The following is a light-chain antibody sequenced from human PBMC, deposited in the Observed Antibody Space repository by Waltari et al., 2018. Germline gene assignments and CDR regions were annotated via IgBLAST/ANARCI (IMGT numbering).Light chain of an antibody. CDR2: RNS. V-gene: IGLV1-47*01. CDR3: AAWDVSLSARV. CDR1: TSY. J-gene: IGLJ3*02. Sequence: QSVLTQPPSASGTPGQRVTISCTGSTSYIYWYQQLPGTAPKTLIYRNSQRPSGVLGRCSGSKSGTSASLTISGLRSEDEADYYCAAWDVSLSARVFGGGTKLTVL.